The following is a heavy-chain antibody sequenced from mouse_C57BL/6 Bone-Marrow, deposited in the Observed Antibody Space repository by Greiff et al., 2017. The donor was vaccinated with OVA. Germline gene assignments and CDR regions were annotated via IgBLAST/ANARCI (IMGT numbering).Heavy chain of an antibody. CDR2: INPNNGGT. Sequence: EVQLQQSGPELVKPGASVKISCKASGYTFTDYYMNWVKQSHGKSLEWIGDINPNNGGTSYNQKFKGKATLTVDKSSSTAYMELRSLTSEDSAVYDCARNGEDFDVWGTGTTVTVSS. V-gene: IGHV1-26*01. CDR3: ARNGEDFDV. CDR1: GYTFTDYY. J-gene: IGHJ1*03.